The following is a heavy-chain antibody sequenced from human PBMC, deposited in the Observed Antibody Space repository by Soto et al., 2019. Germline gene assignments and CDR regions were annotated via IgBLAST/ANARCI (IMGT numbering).Heavy chain of an antibody. D-gene: IGHD3-16*01. CDR2: INWKSDI. J-gene: IGHJ4*02. Sequence: GGSLRLSCAVSGFTFDDNAMHWVRQAPEKGLEWVSGINWKSDIGYADSVKGRFTISRDNAENSLYLQMNSLRAEDTASYYCAISQDRGGRTTFIYWGQGTQVTVSS. CDR1: GFTFDDNA. V-gene: IGHV3-9*01. CDR3: AISQDRGGRTTFIY.